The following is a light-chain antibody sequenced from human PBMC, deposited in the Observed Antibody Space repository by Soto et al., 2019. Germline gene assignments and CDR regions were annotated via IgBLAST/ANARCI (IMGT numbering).Light chain of an antibody. CDR1: SSDVGGYNY. CDR2: NVN. Sequence: QSALTQPASVSGSPGQSITISCTGTSSDVGGYNYVSWYQQHPGEVPKLIIFNVNNRPSGVSNRFSGSKSGNTASLTISGLQAEGEADYYCSSFTSSTTYVFGTGTKVTVL. CDR3: SSFTSSTTYV. V-gene: IGLV2-14*01. J-gene: IGLJ1*01.